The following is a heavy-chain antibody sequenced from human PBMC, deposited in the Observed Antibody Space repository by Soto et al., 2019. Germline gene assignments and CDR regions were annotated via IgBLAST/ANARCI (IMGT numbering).Heavy chain of an antibody. Sequence: ASVKVSCKASGYTFTGYYMHWVRQAPGQGLEWMGWINPNSGGTNYAQKFQGWVTMTRDKSISTAYLQWSSLKASDTAMYYCARHLDKGSSYYYYYGMDVWGQGTTVTVSS. J-gene: IGHJ6*02. D-gene: IGHD6-13*01. CDR1: GYTFTGYY. V-gene: IGHV1-2*04. CDR2: INPNSGGT. CDR3: ARHLDKGSSYYYYYGMDV.